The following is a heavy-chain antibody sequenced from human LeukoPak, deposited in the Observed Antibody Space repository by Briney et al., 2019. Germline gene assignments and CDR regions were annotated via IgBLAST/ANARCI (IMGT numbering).Heavy chain of an antibody. J-gene: IGHJ3*02. Sequence: PSETLSLTCTVSGGSISSYYWSWIRQPPGKGLEWIGYIYTSGSTNYNPSLKSRVTISVDTSENQFSLKLSSVTAADTAVYYCARRSHCTNGVCYAFDIWGQGTMVTVSS. V-gene: IGHV4-4*09. CDR2: IYTSGST. CDR3: ARRSHCTNGVCYAFDI. D-gene: IGHD2-8*01. CDR1: GGSISSYY.